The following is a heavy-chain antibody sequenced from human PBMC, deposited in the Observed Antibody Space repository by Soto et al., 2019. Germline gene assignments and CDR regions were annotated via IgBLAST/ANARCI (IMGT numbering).Heavy chain of an antibody. CDR1: GLTVSSSY. J-gene: IGHJ4*02. CDR3: ARASEPEYSSAIFFDI. V-gene: IGHV3-53*01. Sequence: PGGSLRLSCVASGLTVSSSYMSWVRQAPGKGLQWVSVIYSAGSTYYANSVKGRFTISRDISSNMVYLQMSSLTDEDTAVYYCARASEPEYSSAIFFDIWGQGALVTVSS. CDR2: IYSAGST. D-gene: IGHD5-18*01.